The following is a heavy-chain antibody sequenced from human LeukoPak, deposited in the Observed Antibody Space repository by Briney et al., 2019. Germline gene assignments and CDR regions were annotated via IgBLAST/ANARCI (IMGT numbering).Heavy chain of an antibody. J-gene: IGHJ4*02. D-gene: IGHD6-13*01. Sequence: ASVKVSCKASGYTFTSYYMHWVRQAPGQGLEWMGIINPSGGSTSYAQKLQGRVTMTTDTSTSTAYMELRSLRSDDTAVYYCARHPGSSAVFDYRGQGTLVTVSS. CDR2: INPSGGST. CDR3: ARHPGSSAVFDY. CDR1: GYTFTSYY. V-gene: IGHV1-46*01.